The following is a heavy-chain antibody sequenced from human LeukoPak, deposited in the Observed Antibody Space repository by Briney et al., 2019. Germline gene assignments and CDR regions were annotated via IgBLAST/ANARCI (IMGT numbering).Heavy chain of an antibody. CDR2: IRYDGSNK. CDR3: AKAPPGRWLQAPPDY. CDR1: GFTFSSYG. D-gene: IGHD5-24*01. J-gene: IGHJ4*02. Sequence: SGGSLRLSCAASGFTFSSYGMHWVRQAPGKGLEGVAFIRYDGSNKYYADSVKGRFTISRDNSKNTLYLQMNSLRAEDTAVYYCAKAPPGRWLQAPPDYWGQGTLVTVSS. V-gene: IGHV3-30*02.